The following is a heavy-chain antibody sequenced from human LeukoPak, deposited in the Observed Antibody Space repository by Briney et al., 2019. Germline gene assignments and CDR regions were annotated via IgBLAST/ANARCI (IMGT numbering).Heavy chain of an antibody. V-gene: IGHV3-48*03. CDR2: ISSKGGTK. CDR3: ARVPYDYVSGNYRSDYYNMDV. D-gene: IGHD3-16*02. CDR1: GFTLSSHE. Sequence: GGSLRLSCAASGFTLSSHEVNWVRQAPGKGLEWISYISSKGGTKYYADSVKGRFTISRDNAKKSLYLQMNSLRAEDTAVYYCARVPYDYVSGNYRSDYYNMDVRGQGTTVTVSS. J-gene: IGHJ6*02.